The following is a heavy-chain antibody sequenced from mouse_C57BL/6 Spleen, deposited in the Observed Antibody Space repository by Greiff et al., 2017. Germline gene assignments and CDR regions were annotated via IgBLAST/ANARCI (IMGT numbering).Heavy chain of an antibody. V-gene: IGHV5-4*03. J-gene: IGHJ1*03. D-gene: IGHD2-2*01. CDR3: ARATIVTTSYFDV. Sequence: EVKLVESGGGLVKPGGSLKLSCAASGFTFSSYAMSWVRQTPEKRLEWVATISDGGSYTYYPDNVKGRFTISRDNAKNNLYLQMSHLKSEDTAMYYCARATIVTTSYFDVWGTGTTVTVSS. CDR1: GFTFSSYA. CDR2: ISDGGSYT.